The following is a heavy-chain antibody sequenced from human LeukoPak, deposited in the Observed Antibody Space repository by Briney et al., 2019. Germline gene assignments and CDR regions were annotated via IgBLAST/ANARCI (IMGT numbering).Heavy chain of an antibody. D-gene: IGHD6-19*01. V-gene: IGHV3-48*03. CDR2: ISSSGSSK. CDR3: ARGTYTSGWD. J-gene: IGHJ4*02. Sequence: VGSLRLSCAASGFTFSNFEMNWVRQAPGKGLEWVAYISSSGSSKHYADSVKGRFTISRDNAKRSLYLQMNSLRVEDTAVYYCARGTYTSGWDWGQGTLVTVSS. CDR1: GFTFSNFE.